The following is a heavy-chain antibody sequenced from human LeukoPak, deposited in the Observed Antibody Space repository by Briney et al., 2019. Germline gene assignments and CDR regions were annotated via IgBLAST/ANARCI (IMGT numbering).Heavy chain of an antibody. CDR2: IYTSGST. CDR1: GGSISSYY. V-gene: IGHV4-4*07. J-gene: IGHJ4*02. D-gene: IGHD3-3*01. Sequence: PSETLSLTCTVSGGSISSYYWSWIRQPAGKGLEWIGRIYTSGSTNYNPSLKSRVTLSVDTSKKQFSLKLSSVTAADTAVYYCARDSYDFWSGYYNLYYFDYWGQGTLVTVSS. CDR3: ARDSYDFWSGYYNLYYFDY.